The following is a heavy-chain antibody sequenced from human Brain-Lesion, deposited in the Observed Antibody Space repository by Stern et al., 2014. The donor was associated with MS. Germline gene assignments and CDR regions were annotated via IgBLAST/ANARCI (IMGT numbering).Heavy chain of an antibody. D-gene: IGHD5-18*01. CDR2: IHPSGSA. CDR1: GGSISSGSDY. Sequence: VQLVESGPGLVKPSQTLSLTCTVSGGSISSGSDYWSWIRPAVGKGLEWIGRIHPSGSAFYTPSLKSRVTISTDTSMNQFSLELNSATAADTAIYYCASGYRIFDYWGQGILVTVSS. J-gene: IGHJ4*02. CDR3: ASGYRIFDY. V-gene: IGHV4-61*02.